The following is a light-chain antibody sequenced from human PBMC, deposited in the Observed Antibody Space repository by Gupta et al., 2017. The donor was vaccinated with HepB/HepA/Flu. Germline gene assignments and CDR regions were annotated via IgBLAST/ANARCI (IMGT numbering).Light chain of an antibody. CDR2: GAS. J-gene: IGKJ4*01. V-gene: IGKV3-20*01. CDR3: QHEGSSLLT. Sequence: ETVSTQSPGTLSLSPGERATLPCRASQSVTSNYLAWYQQKPGQAPRLLIYGASSRATGIPDRFSGSGSGTDFTLTIRRLEPEDFAVYYCQHEGSSLLTFGRGTKVEIK. CDR1: QSVTSNY.